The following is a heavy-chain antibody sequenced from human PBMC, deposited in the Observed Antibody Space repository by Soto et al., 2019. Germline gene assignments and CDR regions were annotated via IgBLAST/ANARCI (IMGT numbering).Heavy chain of an antibody. CDR1: GFTFSSRP. J-gene: IGHJ5*02. Sequence: GGSLRLSCAASGFTFSSRPMTWVRQAPGKGLEWVSSVGDNGGNTYYADSVKGRFTISRDNSKNTLYLQMNSLRAEDTAMYFCAKDRGESSAWGQGTLVTVSS. V-gene: IGHV3-23*01. D-gene: IGHD3-16*01. CDR2: VGDNGGNT. CDR3: AKDRGESSA.